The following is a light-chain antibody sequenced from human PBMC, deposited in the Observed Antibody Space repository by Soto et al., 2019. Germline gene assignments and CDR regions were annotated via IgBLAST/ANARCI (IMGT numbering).Light chain of an antibody. CDR3: QQSYSTPWT. J-gene: IGKJ1*01. Sequence: DIQMTQSPSSQSASVGDRVTITCRASQSISSYLNWYQQKPGKAPKLLIYAASSLQSGVPSRFSGSGSGTEFTLTISSLQPEDFATYYCQQSYSTPWTFGQGTKVEI. CDR1: QSISSY. V-gene: IGKV1-39*01. CDR2: AAS.